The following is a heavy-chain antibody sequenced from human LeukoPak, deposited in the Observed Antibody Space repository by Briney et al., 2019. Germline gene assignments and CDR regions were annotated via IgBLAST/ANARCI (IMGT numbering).Heavy chain of an antibody. J-gene: IGHJ6*03. V-gene: IGHV4-4*07. D-gene: IGHD3-16*02. Sequence: SETLSLTCTVSGGSISSYYWSWIRQPAGKGLEWIGRIYTSGSTNYNPSLKSRVTVSVDTSKNQFSLKLSSVTAADTAVYYCARSLLRLGELSVYYYYYMDVWGKGTTVTISS. CDR3: ARSLLRLGELSVYYYYYMDV. CDR2: IYTSGST. CDR1: GGSISSYY.